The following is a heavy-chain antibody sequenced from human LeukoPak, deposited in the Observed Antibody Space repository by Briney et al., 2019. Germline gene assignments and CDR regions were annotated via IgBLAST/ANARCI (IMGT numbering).Heavy chain of an antibody. V-gene: IGHV5-51*01. CDR3: ARLREYSSGLYYFDY. D-gene: IGHD6-19*01. CDR1: GYSFTSYW. J-gene: IGHJ4*02. Sequence: GESLKISCKGSGYSFTSYWIGWVRQMPGKGLEWMGIIYPGDSDTRYSPSFQGQVTISVDKSISTAYLQWSSLKASDTAMYYCARLREYSSGLYYFDYWGQGTLVTVSS. CDR2: IYPGDSDT.